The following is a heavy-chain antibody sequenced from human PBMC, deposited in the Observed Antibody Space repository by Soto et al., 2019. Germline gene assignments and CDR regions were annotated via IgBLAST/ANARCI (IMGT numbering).Heavy chain of an antibody. CDR3: ARDSGDYSSGWYWFDP. Sequence: RGSLRLSCAASGFTFSSYGMHWVRQAPGKGLEWVAVIWYDGSNKYYADSVKGRFTISRDNSKNTLYLQMNSLRAEDTAVYYCARDSGDYSSGWYWFDPWGQGTLVTVSS. CDR2: IWYDGSNK. D-gene: IGHD6-19*01. V-gene: IGHV3-33*01. J-gene: IGHJ5*02. CDR1: GFTFSSYG.